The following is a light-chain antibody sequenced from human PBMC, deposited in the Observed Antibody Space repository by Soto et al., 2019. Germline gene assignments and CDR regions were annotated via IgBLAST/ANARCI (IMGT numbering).Light chain of an antibody. J-gene: IGLJ1*01. V-gene: IGLV1-51*02. CDR1: SSNIGNNY. CDR3: DHRDHRASGYV. CDR2: ENN. Sequence: QSVLTQPPSVSAAPGQQVTISCSGSSSNIGNNYVSWFQHLPGATPKLLIYENNRRPTGIPDRFSGSKSATSATLGITGLQTGDDADYYCDHRDHRASGYVFGTGTKATVL.